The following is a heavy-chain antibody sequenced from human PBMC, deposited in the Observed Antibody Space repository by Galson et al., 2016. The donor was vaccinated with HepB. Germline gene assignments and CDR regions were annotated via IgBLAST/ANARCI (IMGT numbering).Heavy chain of an antibody. D-gene: IGHD3-3*01. CDR1: GYTFTIYG. CDR3: ARGHEYYEFWSGSYPEWYFDH. J-gene: IGHJ4*02. Sequence: SVKVSCKASGYTFTIYGISWMRQAPGQGPEWMGWISTHNAKTDYAHSLQGRLTLTIDTSTTTAYMELRSLRSDDTAVYFCARGHEYYEFWSGSYPEWYFDHWGQGTLVTVSS. CDR2: ISTHNAKT. V-gene: IGHV1-18*01.